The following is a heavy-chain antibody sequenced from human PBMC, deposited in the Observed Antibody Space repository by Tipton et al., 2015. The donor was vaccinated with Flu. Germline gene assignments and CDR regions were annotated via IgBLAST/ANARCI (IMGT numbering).Heavy chain of an antibody. D-gene: IGHD5-24*01. V-gene: IGHV3-7*01. J-gene: IGHJ6*02. Sequence: SLRLSCAASGFTFSSYWMSWVRQAPGKGLEWVANIEQDGSEKYYVDSVKGRFTISRDNAKNSLYLQMNSLRAEDTAVYYCARDRWDIRDGYSWVYYAMDVWGQGTTVTVSS. CDR2: IEQDGSEK. CDR1: GFTFSSYW. CDR3: ARDRWDIRDGYSWVYYAMDV.